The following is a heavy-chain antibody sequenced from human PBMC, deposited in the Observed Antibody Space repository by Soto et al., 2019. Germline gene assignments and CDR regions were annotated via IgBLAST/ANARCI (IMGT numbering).Heavy chain of an antibody. D-gene: IGHD3-22*01. V-gene: IGHV4-34*01. CDR1: GGSFSGYY. Sequence: SETLSLTCAVYGGSFSGYYWSWIRQPPGKVLEWIGEINHSGSTNYNPSLKSRVTISVDTSKNQFSLKLSSVTAADTAVYYCASGADDSSGYYHPWGQGTLVNVSS. CDR3: ASGADDSSGYYHP. J-gene: IGHJ5*02. CDR2: INHSGST.